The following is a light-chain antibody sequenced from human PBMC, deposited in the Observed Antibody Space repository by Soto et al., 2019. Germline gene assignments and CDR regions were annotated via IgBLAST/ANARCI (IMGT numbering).Light chain of an antibody. CDR2: DAS. CDR3: LHRYNWPLT. J-gene: IGKJ4*01. V-gene: IGKV3-11*01. Sequence: EIVLTQSPATVSLSPGERATLSCRASQSVSSYLAWYQHKPGQAPRLLIYDASNRATGIPARFSGSGSGTDFTLTISRLEPEDFAVYYCLHRYNWPLTFGGGTKVEIK. CDR1: QSVSSY.